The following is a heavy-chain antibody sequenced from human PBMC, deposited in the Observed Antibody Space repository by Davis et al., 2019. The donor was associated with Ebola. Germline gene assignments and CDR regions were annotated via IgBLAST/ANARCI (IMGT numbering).Heavy chain of an antibody. CDR3: ARGHNYAHEY. J-gene: IGHJ4*02. D-gene: IGHD4-11*01. CDR1: GYIFSNYG. V-gene: IGHV1-18*04. CDR2: SNPSDGNT. Sequence: ASVKVSCKTSGYIFSNYGISWVRQAPGQGLEWVGWSNPSDGNTNSAQSFKGRVTFTTDTSTNTAHMELRSLRSDDTADYYCARGHNYAHEYWGQGTLVTVSS.